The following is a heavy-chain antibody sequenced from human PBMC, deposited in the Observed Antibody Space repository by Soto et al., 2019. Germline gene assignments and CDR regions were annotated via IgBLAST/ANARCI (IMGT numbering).Heavy chain of an antibody. V-gene: IGHV4-4*02. CDR3: ARGGISYSSGRDNWFDP. D-gene: IGHD6-19*01. CDR2: VYHSGTT. CDR1: GGSISSNHW. Sequence: QVQLQESGPGLVRPSGTLSLTCAVSGGSISSNHWWSWVRQPPGKGLEWIGEVYHSGTTNNSPSLKGRVTISIDKSKNQFSLRLNSVTAADTAVYYCARGGISYSSGRDNWFDPWGQGTLVTVSS. J-gene: IGHJ5*02.